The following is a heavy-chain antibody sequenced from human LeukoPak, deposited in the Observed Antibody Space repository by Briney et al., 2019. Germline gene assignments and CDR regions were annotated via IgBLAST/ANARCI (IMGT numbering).Heavy chain of an antibody. J-gene: IGHJ4*02. Sequence: PGGSLRLSCAASGFTFDDYTMHWVRQATGKGLEWVSGISWNSGSIGYADSVKGRFTISRDNAKNSLYLQMNSLRAEDTALYYCAKGFSTTVVTPFDYWGQGTLVTVSS. CDR3: AKGFSTTVVTPFDY. CDR1: GFTFDDYT. V-gene: IGHV3-9*01. D-gene: IGHD4-23*01. CDR2: ISWNSGSI.